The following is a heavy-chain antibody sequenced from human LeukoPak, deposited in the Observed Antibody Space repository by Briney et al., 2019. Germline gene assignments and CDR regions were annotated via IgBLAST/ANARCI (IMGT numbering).Heavy chain of an antibody. CDR3: AELGITMIGGV. J-gene: IGHJ6*04. CDR1: GFTFSSYG. Sequence: GGTLRLSCAASGFTFSSYGMNWVRQAPGKGLEWVSSISGSGGSTYYADSVKGRFTISRDNSKNTLYLQMNSLRAEDTAVYYCAELGITMIGGVWGKGTTVTISS. CDR2: ISGSGGST. V-gene: IGHV3-23*01. D-gene: IGHD3-10*02.